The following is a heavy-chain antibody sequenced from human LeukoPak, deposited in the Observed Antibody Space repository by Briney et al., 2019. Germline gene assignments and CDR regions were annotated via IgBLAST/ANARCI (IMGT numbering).Heavy chain of an antibody. Sequence: GGSLRLSCAASGFTFSSYAMSWVRQAPGKGLEWVSVISGSINTSYYADSVKGRFTISRDNSKNTLYLQMNSLSAEDTAIYYCAGRTIIGGGDCLDYWGQGTVVTVSS. D-gene: IGHD2-21*02. V-gene: IGHV3-23*01. CDR1: GFTFSSYA. CDR2: ISGSINTS. J-gene: IGHJ4*02. CDR3: AGRTIIGGGDCLDY.